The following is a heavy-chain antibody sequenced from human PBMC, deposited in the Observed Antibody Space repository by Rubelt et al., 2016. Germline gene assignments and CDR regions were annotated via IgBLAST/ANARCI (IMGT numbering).Heavy chain of an antibody. CDR3: AVSYNSQWV. V-gene: IGHV1-2*06. J-gene: IGHJ4*02. D-gene: IGHD1-14*01. Sequence: QVQLVQSGAEVKQPGASVKVSCKASGYTFNVSYMHWVRQAPGQGLEWLGRINPDSGGTNYAQQFPGGVTMTRDTSRSTAYMRLSNLRSDDTAVYYCAVSYNSQWVWGQGTLVTVSS. CDR1: GYTFNVSY. CDR2: INPDSGGT.